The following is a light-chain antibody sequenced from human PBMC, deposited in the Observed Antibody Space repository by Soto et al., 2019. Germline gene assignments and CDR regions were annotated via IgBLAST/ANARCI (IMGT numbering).Light chain of an antibody. CDR1: QGISNW. V-gene: IGKV1-12*01. J-gene: IGKJ4*01. CDR3: QQANSLPLT. CDR2: SAS. Sequence: DIQMTQSPSSVSASVGDRVTITCRASQGISNWLAWYQQKPGKAPNLLIYSASSLHSGVPSRFSGSGSGTDFTLTISSLRPEDSATYYCQQANSLPLTFGGGTKVEIK.